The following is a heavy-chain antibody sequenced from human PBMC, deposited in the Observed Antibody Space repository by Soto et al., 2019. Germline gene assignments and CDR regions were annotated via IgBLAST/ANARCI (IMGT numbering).Heavy chain of an antibody. CDR2: INQDGSEK. V-gene: IGHV3-7*05. Sequence: GGSLRLSCAASGFTFSSSWMTWVRQAPGKGLEWVADINQDGSEKYYVDSVKGRFTISRDNTKNSLYLQMSSLRAEDTAVYYCARRPGDYVDYWGQGTLVTVSS. CDR3: ARRPGDYVDY. J-gene: IGHJ4*02. CDR1: GFTFSSSW.